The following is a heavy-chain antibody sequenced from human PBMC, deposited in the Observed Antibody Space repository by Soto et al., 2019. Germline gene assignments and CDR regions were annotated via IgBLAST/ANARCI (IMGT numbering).Heavy chain of an antibody. V-gene: IGHV2-70*04. CDR2: IDWDDDK. J-gene: IGHJ4*02. Sequence: SRPTLVNPTQTLTLTCTFSGFSLSSKGMRVSWIRQPPGKALEWLARIDWDDDKFYSPSLRTRLTISKDTSKNQVVLTMTNVDPMDTATYYXARSPGGFTVATYFFDYWGQGTLVTVSS. CDR3: ARSPGGFTVATYFFDY. D-gene: IGHD3-16*01. CDR1: GFSLSSKGMR.